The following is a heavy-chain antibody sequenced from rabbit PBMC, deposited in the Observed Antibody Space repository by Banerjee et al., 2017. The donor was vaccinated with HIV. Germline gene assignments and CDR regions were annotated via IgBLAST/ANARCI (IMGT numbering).Heavy chain of an antibody. CDR1: GSDISSNA. CDR2: INTSSGNA. CDR3: ARDLAGVIGWNFNL. D-gene: IGHD4-1*01. J-gene: IGHJ4*01. Sequence: QEQLVESGGGLVQPEGSLTVTCKASGSDISSNAMCWVRQAPGKGLEWIACINTSSGNAVYASWAKGRFTISKTSSTTVTLQMTSLTAADTATYFCARDLAGVIGWNFNLWSPGTLVTVS. V-gene: IGHV1S45*01.